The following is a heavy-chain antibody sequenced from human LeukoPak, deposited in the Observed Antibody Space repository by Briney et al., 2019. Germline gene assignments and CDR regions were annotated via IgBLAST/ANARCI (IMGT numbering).Heavy chain of an antibody. D-gene: IGHD3-10*01. V-gene: IGHV1-8*01. J-gene: IGHJ4*02. CDR2: MNPNSGNT. CDR1: GYTFTSYD. CDR3: ATAWKFGDLKYDTGNFGN. Sequence: PGASVKVSCKASGYTFTSYDINWVRQATGQGLEWMGWMNPNSGNTGYAQKFQGRVTMTEDTSTDTAYMELSSLRSEDTAVYYCATAWKFGDLKYDTGNFGNWGQGTLVTVSS.